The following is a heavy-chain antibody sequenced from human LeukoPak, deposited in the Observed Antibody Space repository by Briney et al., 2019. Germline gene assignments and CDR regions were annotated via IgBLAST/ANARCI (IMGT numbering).Heavy chain of an antibody. CDR3: VRVGYTNYGIDY. CDR2: IWYDGTNK. D-gene: IGHD4-11*01. J-gene: IGHJ4*02. CDR1: GFTFSSYG. V-gene: IGHV3-33*01. Sequence: PGGSLRLSCAASGFTFSSYGMHWVRQAPGKGLEWVAVIWYDGTNKYYGDSVKGRFTISRDSSKNTLDLQMNSLRAEDTAVYYCVRVGYTNYGIDYWGQGTLVTVSS.